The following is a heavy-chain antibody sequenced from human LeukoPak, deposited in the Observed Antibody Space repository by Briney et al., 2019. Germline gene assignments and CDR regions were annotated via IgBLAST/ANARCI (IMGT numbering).Heavy chain of an antibody. D-gene: IGHD3-3*01. CDR2: IQYAGSNK. CDR1: GFSFRSCG. V-gene: IGHV3-30*02. J-gene: IGHJ4*02. Sequence: GGSLRLSCAASGFSFRSCGMHWVRRAPGKGLEWVTFIQYAGSNKYYTDSAKGRFSISRDNSKNTLYLQMNNLRAEDTAVYYCAKGAGVGFDYWGQGTLVTVSS. CDR3: AKGAGVGFDY.